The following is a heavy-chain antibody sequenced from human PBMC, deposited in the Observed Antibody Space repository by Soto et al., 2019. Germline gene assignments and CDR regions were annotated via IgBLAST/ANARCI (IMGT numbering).Heavy chain of an antibody. V-gene: IGHV4-30-2*01. Sequence: PSETLSLTCAVSGDTISTGGYSWAWIRQPPGKALEWIGHTYHSGNPYYNPSLKSRVIISVDRSKNQFSLKLSSVTAADTAVYYCARVGGINWFDPWGQGTLVTVSS. CDR1: GDTISTGGYS. CDR3: ARVGGINWFDP. J-gene: IGHJ5*02. D-gene: IGHD1-20*01. CDR2: TYHSGNP.